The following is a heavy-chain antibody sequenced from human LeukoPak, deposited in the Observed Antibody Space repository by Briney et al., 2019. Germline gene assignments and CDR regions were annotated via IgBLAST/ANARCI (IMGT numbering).Heavy chain of an antibody. Sequence: GSLRLSCAASGFTFSSYAMSWVRQAPGKGLEWIGSIYYSGSTYYNPSLKSRVTISVDTSKNQFSLKLSSVTAADTAVYYCARGYVWGSYRSVYYFDYWGQGTLVTVSS. CDR3: ARGYVWGSYRSVYYFDY. CDR2: IYYSGST. J-gene: IGHJ4*02. CDR1: GFTFSSYA. V-gene: IGHV4-39*07. D-gene: IGHD3-16*02.